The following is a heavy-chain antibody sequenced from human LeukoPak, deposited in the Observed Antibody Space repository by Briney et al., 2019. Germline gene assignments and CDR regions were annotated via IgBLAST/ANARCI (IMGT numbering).Heavy chain of an antibody. J-gene: IGHJ4*02. CDR2: IRYDGSNK. D-gene: IGHD1-26*01. CDR3: ARDRRSGSREIDY. Sequence: GGSLRLSCAASGFTFSSYGMHWVRQAPGKGLEWVAFIRYDGSNKYYADSVKGRFTISRDNAKNSLYLQMNSLRAEDTAVYYCARDRRSGSREIDYWGQGTLVTVSS. CDR1: GFTFSSYG. V-gene: IGHV3-30*02.